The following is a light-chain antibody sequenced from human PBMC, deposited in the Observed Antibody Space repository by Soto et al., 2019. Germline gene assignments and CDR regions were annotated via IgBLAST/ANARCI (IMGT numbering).Light chain of an antibody. V-gene: IGKV1-5*03. CDR3: QEYNIYSQP. CDR1: QSISSW. Sequence: MNMSPSTVSSYEKDRVTITCRASQSISSWLAWYQQKPGKAPKLLIYKASSLESGVPSRFSGSGSGTEFTLTISSLQPDDFATYYCQEYNIYSQPFAPGSKVAIK. CDR2: KAS. J-gene: IGKJ3*01.